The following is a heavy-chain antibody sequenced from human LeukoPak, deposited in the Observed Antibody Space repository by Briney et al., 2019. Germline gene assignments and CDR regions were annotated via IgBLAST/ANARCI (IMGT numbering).Heavy chain of an antibody. CDR3: TREIRYFDWFQADY. V-gene: IGHV3-49*03. Sequence: GSLRLSCTASGFTFGDHSVSWFRQAPGKGLDWVGFIRSKAYGGTAEYAASVKGRFTISRDDSKSVAYLQMDSLKTEDTAVYYCTREIRYFDWFQADYWGQGTLVTVSS. CDR1: GFTFGDHS. CDR2: IRSKAYGGTA. D-gene: IGHD3-9*01. J-gene: IGHJ4*02.